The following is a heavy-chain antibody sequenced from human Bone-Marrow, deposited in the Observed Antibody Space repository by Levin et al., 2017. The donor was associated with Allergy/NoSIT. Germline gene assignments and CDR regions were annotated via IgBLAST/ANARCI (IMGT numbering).Heavy chain of an antibody. V-gene: IGHV1-24*01. D-gene: IGHD2-2*01. CDR2: FDPEDGET. CDR3: ATDSAVASAIP. J-gene: IGHJ5*02. CDR1: GYSLTDLA. Sequence: GESLKISCKVSGYSLTDLAIHWVRQAPGKGLEWMGGFDPEDGETIYAQKFQGRVTMTEDTSTDTAYLELSSLRSEDTAVYYCATDSAVASAIPWGQGALVTVSS.